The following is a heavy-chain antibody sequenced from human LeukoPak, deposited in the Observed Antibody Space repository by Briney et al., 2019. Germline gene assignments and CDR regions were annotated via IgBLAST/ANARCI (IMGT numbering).Heavy chain of an antibody. V-gene: IGHV3-23*01. Sequence: GGSLRLSCAAPGFTLSSYAMSWVRQAPGKGLEWVSASSGSGGSTYYADSVKGRFTISRDNSKNMLYLQMNSLRAEDTAVYYCAKDVRQWLSSGFDYWGQGTLVTVSS. J-gene: IGHJ4*02. D-gene: IGHD6-19*01. CDR2: SSGSGGST. CDR3: AKDVRQWLSSGFDY. CDR1: GFTLSSYA.